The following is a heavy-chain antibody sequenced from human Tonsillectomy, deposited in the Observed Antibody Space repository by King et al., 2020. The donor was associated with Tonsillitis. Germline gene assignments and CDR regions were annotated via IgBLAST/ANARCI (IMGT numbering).Heavy chain of an antibody. CDR3: TRGRGYSYGYEWINDY. J-gene: IGHJ4*02. CDR2: IRSKAYGGTT. V-gene: IGHV3-49*04. CDR1: GFSFGESP. Sequence: VQLVESGGGLVQPGRSLRLSCTASGFSFGESPMNWVRQAPGKGLEWVGFIRSKAYGGTTEYAASVKGRFTISRDDSKSIAYLKMNSLKTEDTAVYYCTRGRGYSYGYEWINDYWGQGTLVTVSS. D-gene: IGHD5-18*01.